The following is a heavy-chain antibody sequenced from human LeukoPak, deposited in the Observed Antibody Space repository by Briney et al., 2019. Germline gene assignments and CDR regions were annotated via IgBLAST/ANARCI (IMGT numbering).Heavy chain of an antibody. J-gene: IGHJ4*02. V-gene: IGHV3-33*01. D-gene: IGHD3-10*01. Sequence: GGSLRLSCAASGFIFSTYGLHWVRQAPGKGLEWVAVIFSDGYTKYYAASVKDRFTISRDNSRNTLYLHMHSLIPGDTGVYYCARASGPFDFWGQGTLLTVSS. CDR1: GFIFSTYG. CDR2: IFSDGYTK. CDR3: ARASGPFDF.